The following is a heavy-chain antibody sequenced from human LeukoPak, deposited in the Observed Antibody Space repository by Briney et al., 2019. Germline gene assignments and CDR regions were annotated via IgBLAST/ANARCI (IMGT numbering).Heavy chain of an antibody. CDR2: IATGGDT. CDR1: GFTSRTYD. V-gene: IGHV3-13*01. J-gene: IGHJ5*02. CDR3: IRGGDGFDP. D-gene: IGHD3-16*01. Sequence: GGSLRLSCAGSGFTSRTYDRHWVGPVTGKSLEWVAAIATGGDTYFAGSVKGRFTSSRENAKNSSYLQMNSLRVGDTAVYYCIRGGDGFDPWGQGTLVTVSS.